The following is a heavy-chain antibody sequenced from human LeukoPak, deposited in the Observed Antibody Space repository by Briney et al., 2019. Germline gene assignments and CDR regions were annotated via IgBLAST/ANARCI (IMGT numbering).Heavy chain of an antibody. CDR1: GYSFTSYW. CDR2: IYPGDSDT. Sequence: GESLKISCKGSGYSFTSYWIGWVRQMPGKGLEWMGIIYPGDSDTRYSPSFQGQVTISADKSISTAYLQWSSLKASDTAMYYCARGLDILTGYYSDSDYWGQGTLVTVSS. J-gene: IGHJ4*02. V-gene: IGHV5-51*01. CDR3: ARGLDILTGYYSDSDY. D-gene: IGHD3-9*01.